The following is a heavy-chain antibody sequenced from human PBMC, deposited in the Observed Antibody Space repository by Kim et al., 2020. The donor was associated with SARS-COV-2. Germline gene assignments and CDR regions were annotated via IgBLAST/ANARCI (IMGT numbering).Heavy chain of an antibody. V-gene: IGHV1-18*01. J-gene: IGHJ3*02. Sequence: AQKLQGRVTVTTDTSTSTAYMELRSLRSDDTAVYYCARTWIQLWLGAFDIWGQGTMVTVSS. D-gene: IGHD5-18*01. CDR3: ARTWIQLWLGAFDI.